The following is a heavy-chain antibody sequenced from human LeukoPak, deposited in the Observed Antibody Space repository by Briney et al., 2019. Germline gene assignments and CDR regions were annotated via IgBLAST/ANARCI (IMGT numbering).Heavy chain of an antibody. CDR3: AKDGHYDSSGFTLQY. V-gene: IGHV3-23*01. J-gene: IGHJ1*01. D-gene: IGHD3-22*01. Sequence: GGSLRLSCAASGFTFSNYAIPWVRQAQGKGLEWVSHISSSGANTYYADSVRGRFTISRDNSKNTLYLQMNSLRAEDTAVYYCAKDGHYDSSGFTLQYWGQGTLVTVSS. CDR2: ISSSGANT. CDR1: GFTFSNYA.